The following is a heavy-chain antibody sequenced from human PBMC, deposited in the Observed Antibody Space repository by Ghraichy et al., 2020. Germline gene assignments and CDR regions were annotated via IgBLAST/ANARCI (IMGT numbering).Heavy chain of an antibody. Sequence: GGSLRLSCAASGFTLDTHWMHWVRRAPGKGLVWLSRINSDGSMTTYADSVTGRFTISRDNAKNALYLQMNSLRAEDTAVYYCARYRAPCRDAVCYHVRADDGMDVWGQGTTVTVSS. D-gene: IGHD2-8*01. V-gene: IGHV3-74*01. J-gene: IGHJ6*02. CDR2: INSDGSMT. CDR3: ARYRAPCRDAVCYHVRADDGMDV. CDR1: GFTLDTHW.